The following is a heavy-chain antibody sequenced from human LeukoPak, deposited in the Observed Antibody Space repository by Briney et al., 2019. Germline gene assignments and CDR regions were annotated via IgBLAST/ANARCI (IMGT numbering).Heavy chain of an antibody. CDR2: MNPNSGNT. V-gene: IGHV1-8*01. D-gene: IGHD5-12*01. CDR1: GYTFTSYD. CDR3: ARRLLEGGYLFSIGGWDYYYGMDV. Sequence: ASVKVSCKASGYTFTSYDINWVRQATGQGLEWMGWMNPNSGNTGYAQKSQGRVTMTRNTSISTAYMELSSLRSEDTAVYYCARRLLEGGYLFSIGGWDYYYGMDVWGQGTTVTVSS. J-gene: IGHJ6*02.